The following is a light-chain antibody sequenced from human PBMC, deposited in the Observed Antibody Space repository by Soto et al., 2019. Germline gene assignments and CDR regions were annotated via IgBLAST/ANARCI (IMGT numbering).Light chain of an antibody. CDR3: QQHNTWPET. CDR1: LGISIN. Sequence: EIVLTQSPGTLSLSPGERVTLSCRASLGISINLAWYQQRPGQAPRLLIYGASTRATGVPTRFSGRGSGTEFTPNISSMQSEDIAVYHCQQHNTWPETFGLGTKVDI. V-gene: IGKV3-15*01. CDR2: GAS. J-gene: IGKJ1*01.